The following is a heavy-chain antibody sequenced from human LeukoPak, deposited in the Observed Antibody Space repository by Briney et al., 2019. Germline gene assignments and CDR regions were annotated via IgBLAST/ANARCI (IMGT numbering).Heavy chain of an antibody. CDR2: ISSSGST. Sequence: PSETLSLTCTVSGGSISGYYWSWIQQPAGKGLEWIGRISSSGSTNYNPSLKSRVTISVDTSKNQFSLKLSSVTAADTAVYYCARAGCSGGSCYGSRGAFDIWGQGTMVTVSS. V-gene: IGHV4-4*07. CDR3: ARAGCSGGSCYGSRGAFDI. D-gene: IGHD2-15*01. J-gene: IGHJ3*02. CDR1: GGSISGYY.